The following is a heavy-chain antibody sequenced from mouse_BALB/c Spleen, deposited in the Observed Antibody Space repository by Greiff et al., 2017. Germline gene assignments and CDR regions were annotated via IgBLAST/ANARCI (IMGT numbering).Heavy chain of an antibody. CDR3: ARAFRYYGISLAY. D-gene: IGHD1-1*01. J-gene: IGHJ3*01. CDR1: GFTFTDYY. Sequence: DVMLVESGGGLVQPGGSLRLSCATSGFTFTDYYMSWVRQPPGKALEWLGFIRNKANGYTTEYSASVKGRFTISRDNSQSILYLQMNTLRAEDSATYSCARAFRYYGISLAYWGQGTLVTVSA. V-gene: IGHV7-3*02. CDR2: IRNKANGYTT.